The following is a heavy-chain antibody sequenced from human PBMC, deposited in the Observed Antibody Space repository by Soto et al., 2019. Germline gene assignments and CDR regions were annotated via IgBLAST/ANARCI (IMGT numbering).Heavy chain of an antibody. J-gene: IGHJ6*02. CDR1: GGSISSSSYY. Sequence: SETLSLTCTVSGGSISSSSYYWGWIRQPPGKGLEWIGNIYYSGSTNYNPSLKSRVTISVDTSKNQFSLKLSSVTAADTAVYYCAREPDVWGQGTTVTVSS. CDR3: AREPDV. CDR2: IYYSGST. V-gene: IGHV4-39*07.